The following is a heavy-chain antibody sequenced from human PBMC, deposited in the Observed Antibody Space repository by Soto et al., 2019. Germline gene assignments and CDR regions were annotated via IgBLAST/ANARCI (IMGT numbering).Heavy chain of an antibody. D-gene: IGHD1-26*01. CDR2: IYHTXRT. J-gene: IGHJ5*02. CDR3: ARGSYHNSFNP. CDR1: GGSIGSGGYS. V-gene: IGHV4-31*01. Sequence: PSXTLSLTCTVSGGSIGSGGYSWSWIRQXPGRGLECMTXIYHTXRTSYTASLKXXVTIAVDXXKNQFSLKMGSVTAADTAVYYWARGSYHNSFNPWGQETLVTVSS.